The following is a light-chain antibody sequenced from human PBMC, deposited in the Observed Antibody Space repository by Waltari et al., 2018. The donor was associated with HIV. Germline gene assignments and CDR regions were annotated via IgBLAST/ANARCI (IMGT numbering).Light chain of an antibody. CDR2: AAS. CDR3: QQLKSYPRT. J-gene: IGKJ1*01. V-gene: IGKV1-9*01. CDR1: QGISSY. Sequence: DIQLTQSPSFLSASVGDRVTITCRASQGISSYLAWYQQKPGKAPKLLIYAASTLQIGVPSSFSGSGSGTEFTLTISRLQPEDFATYYCQQLKSYPRTFGQGTKVEIK.